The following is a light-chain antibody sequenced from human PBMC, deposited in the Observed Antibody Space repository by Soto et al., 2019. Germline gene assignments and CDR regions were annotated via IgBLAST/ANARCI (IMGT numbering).Light chain of an antibody. Sequence: EIVMTQSTATLSVSPGERATLSCRASQSVSSNLAWYQQKPGQDPRLLIYGASTRATGIQARFSGSGSGTEFTLTISSLQSEEFAVYYCQRYKNWPRTFGQGTKVEIK. V-gene: IGKV3-15*01. J-gene: IGKJ1*01. CDR1: QSVSSN. CDR3: QRYKNWPRT. CDR2: GAS.